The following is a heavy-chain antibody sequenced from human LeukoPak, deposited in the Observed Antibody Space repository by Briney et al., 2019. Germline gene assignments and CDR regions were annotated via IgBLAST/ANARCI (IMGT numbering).Heavy chain of an antibody. V-gene: IGHV3-30*04. CDR1: GFTFSSYA. Sequence: GGSLRLSCAASGFTFSSYATHWVRQAPGKGLEWVAVISYDGSNKYYADSVKGRFTISRDNSKNTLYLQMNSLRAEDTAVYYCARGVATITPAFDYWGQGTLVTVSS. J-gene: IGHJ4*02. CDR3: ARGVATITPAFDY. D-gene: IGHD5-24*01. CDR2: ISYDGSNK.